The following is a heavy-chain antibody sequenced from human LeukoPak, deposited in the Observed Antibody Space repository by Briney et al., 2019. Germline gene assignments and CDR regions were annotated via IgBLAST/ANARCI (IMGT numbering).Heavy chain of an antibody. CDR2: ISSSSSYI. J-gene: IGHJ4*02. Sequence: GGSLRLSCAASGFTFSSYSMNWVRQAPGKGLEWVSSISSSSSYIYYADSVKGRFTISRDNAKNSLYLQMNSLRAEDTAVYYCAREDLGDYDFWSGYYEFDYWGQGTLVTVSS. D-gene: IGHD3-3*01. V-gene: IGHV3-21*01. CDR1: GFTFSSYS. CDR3: AREDLGDYDFWSGYYEFDY.